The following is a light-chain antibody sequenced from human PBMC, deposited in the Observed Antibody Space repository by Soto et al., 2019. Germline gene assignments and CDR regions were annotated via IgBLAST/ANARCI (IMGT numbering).Light chain of an antibody. CDR3: QQYDSSPLT. CDR2: GAS. Sequence: EIVLTQSPGTLSLSPGERATLSCRASQSVTSSYLAWYQNKPGQAPRLLIYGASSRANGIPDRFSGSGSGTDFTLTISRLEPEDFAVYYCQQYDSSPLTFGGGTRVEI. J-gene: IGKJ4*01. CDR1: QSVTSSY. V-gene: IGKV3-20*01.